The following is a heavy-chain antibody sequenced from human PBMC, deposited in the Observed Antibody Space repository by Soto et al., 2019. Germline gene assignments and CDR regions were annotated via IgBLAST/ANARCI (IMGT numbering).Heavy chain of an antibody. Sequence: ASVKVSCKASGYTFTSYGISWVRQAPGQGLEWMGWISAYNGNTNYAQKLQGRVTMTTDTSTSTAYMELRSLRSDDTAVYYCARDKGGYNLNWFDPWGQGTLVTVSS. J-gene: IGHJ5*02. CDR3: ARDKGGYNLNWFDP. D-gene: IGHD5-12*01. V-gene: IGHV1-18*01. CDR2: ISAYNGNT. CDR1: GYTFTSYG.